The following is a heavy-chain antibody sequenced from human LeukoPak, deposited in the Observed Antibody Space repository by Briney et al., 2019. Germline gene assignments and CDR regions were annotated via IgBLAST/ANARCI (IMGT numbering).Heavy chain of an antibody. Sequence: GGSLRLSCAASGFTFSSYSMTWVRQAPGKGLEWVSAISGSGGSTYYADSVKGRLTISRDNSKNTLYLQMNSLRAEDTAVYYCAKSSWNSQYYYYYYGMDVWGHGTTVTVSS. CDR1: GFTFSSYS. CDR3: AKSSWNSQYYYYYYGMDV. CDR2: ISGSGGST. V-gene: IGHV3-23*01. D-gene: IGHD1-7*01. J-gene: IGHJ6*02.